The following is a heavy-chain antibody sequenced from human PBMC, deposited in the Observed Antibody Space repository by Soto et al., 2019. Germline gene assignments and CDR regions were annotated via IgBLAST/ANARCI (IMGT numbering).Heavy chain of an antibody. D-gene: IGHD3-10*01. Sequence: TVSGGSISSYYVSWIRQSAGKGLEWIGRIDTSGTTNYNPSLKSRVTMSVDASKNHFSLNLSSVTAADTAVYYCARGPRGYVYYHGMDVWGQGTT. CDR1: GGSISSYY. V-gene: IGHV4-4*07. CDR3: ARGPRGYVYYHGMDV. CDR2: IDTSGTT. J-gene: IGHJ6*02.